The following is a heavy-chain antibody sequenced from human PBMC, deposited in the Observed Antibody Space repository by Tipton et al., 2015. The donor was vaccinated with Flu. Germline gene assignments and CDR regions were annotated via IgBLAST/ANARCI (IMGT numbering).Heavy chain of an antibody. V-gene: IGHV4-38-2*01. J-gene: IGHJ4*02. CDR1: GYSINNGYY. CDR2: FFHTGSN. CDR3: ALRGDATIGPWNY. Sequence: TLSLTCAVSGYSINNGYYWALLRQPPGKLLEWIGTFFHTGSNFYRPSLKSRFTISGDRSKNQFSLHMNSVTAADTAMYFCALRGDATIGPWNYWGQGTLVSVPS. D-gene: IGHD1-26*01.